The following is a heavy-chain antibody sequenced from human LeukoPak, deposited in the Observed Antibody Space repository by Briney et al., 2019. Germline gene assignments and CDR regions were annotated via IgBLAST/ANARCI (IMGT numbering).Heavy chain of an antibody. J-gene: IGHJ6*03. Sequence: SETLSLTCTVSGFSLSSGYYWGWIRQPPGKGLEWIGSIYCSGSTYYNPSLKSRVTISVDTSKNQFSLKLSSVTAADTAVYYCARVGRVMYSSGWHYYYYMDVWGKGTTVTVSS. D-gene: IGHD6-19*01. CDR2: IYCSGST. CDR3: ARVGRVMYSSGWHYYYYMDV. CDR1: GFSLSSGYY. V-gene: IGHV4-38-2*02.